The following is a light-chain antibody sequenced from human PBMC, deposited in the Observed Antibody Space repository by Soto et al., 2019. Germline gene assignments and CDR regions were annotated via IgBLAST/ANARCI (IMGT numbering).Light chain of an antibody. V-gene: IGLV2-14*01. J-gene: IGLJ1*01. CDR1: SSDVGGYNY. CDR3: SSYTITTALV. CDR2: EVS. Sequence: QSALTQPASVSGSPGQSITISCTGTSSDVGGYNYVSWYQQHPGKAPKLMIYEVSTRPSGVSNRFSGSKSANTASLTISGLQVEDEAEYYCSSYTITTALVFGTGTKLTVL.